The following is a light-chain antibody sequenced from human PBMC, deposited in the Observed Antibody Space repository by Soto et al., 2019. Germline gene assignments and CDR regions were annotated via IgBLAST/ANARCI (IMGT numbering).Light chain of an antibody. J-gene: IGLJ1*01. CDR2: DVS. Sequence: QSVLTQPASVSGSPGQSITISCTGTSSDVGGYNYVSWYQHHPGKAPKLMIYDVSNRPSGVSNRFSGSKSGNTASLTISGLQPEDEADYYGCSYTTSNTRQIVFGTGTKLTVL. CDR1: SSDVGGYNY. V-gene: IGLV2-14*03. CDR3: CSYTTSNTRQIV.